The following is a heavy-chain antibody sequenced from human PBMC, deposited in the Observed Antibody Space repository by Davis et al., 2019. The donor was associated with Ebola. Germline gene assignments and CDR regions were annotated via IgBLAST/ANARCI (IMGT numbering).Heavy chain of an antibody. CDR1: GFTFSSHW. D-gene: IGHD3-9*01. V-gene: IGHV3-7*01. J-gene: IGHJ4*02. CDR2: IKQDGSEK. CDR3: ARDLFALTGL. Sequence: GGSLRLSCAASGFTFSSHWMSWVRQAPGKGLEWVANIKQDGSEKYYVDSVKGRFTISRDNAKNSLYLQMNSLRAEDTAVYYCARDLFALTGLWGQGTLVTVSS.